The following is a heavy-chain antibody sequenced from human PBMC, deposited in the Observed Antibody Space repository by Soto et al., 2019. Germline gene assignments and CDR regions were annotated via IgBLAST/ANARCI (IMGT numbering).Heavy chain of an antibody. D-gene: IGHD5-18*01. CDR2: IKSKFDGGST. CDR3: TKPTPDTPMVTSYYYFAMDV. V-gene: IGHV3-15*07. CDR1: GFSVTDAW. J-gene: IGHJ6*02. Sequence: DVQLLESGGGLVEPGGSLRLSCAVSGFSVTDAWMNWVRQVPGKGLAWVGRIKSKFDGGSTDYAAPVKGRFTISKDNSKNTRYLHMKRLKTEDTAVYYYTKPTPDTPMVTSYYYFAMDVWGPGNTVSVSS.